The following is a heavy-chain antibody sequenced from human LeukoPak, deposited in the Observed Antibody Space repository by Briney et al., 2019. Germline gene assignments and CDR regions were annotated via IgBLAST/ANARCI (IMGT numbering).Heavy chain of an antibody. D-gene: IGHD3-22*01. CDR3: AKDRYYYDSLRYFQH. CDR2: IGGSGGST. Sequence: GGSLRLSCAASGFTFSSYGMSWVRQAPGKGLEWVSAIGGSGGSTYYADSVKGRFTISRDNSKNTLYLQMNSLRAEDTAVYYCAKDRYYYDSLRYFQHWGQGTLVTVSS. CDR1: GFTFSSYG. V-gene: IGHV3-23*01. J-gene: IGHJ1*01.